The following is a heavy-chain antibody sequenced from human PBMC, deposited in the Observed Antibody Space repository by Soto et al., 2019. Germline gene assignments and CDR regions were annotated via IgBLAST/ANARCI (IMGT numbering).Heavy chain of an antibody. J-gene: IGHJ6*02. D-gene: IGHD6-13*01. V-gene: IGHV4-34*01. CDR1: GGSFSGYY. CDR2: INHSGST. CDR3: ARGEQQLVRRYYYYYYGRDV. Sequence: SETLSLTCAVYGGSFSGYYWSWIRQPPGKGLEWIGEINHSGSTNYNPSLKSRVTISVDTSKNQFSLKLSSVTAADTAVYYCARGEQQLVRRYYYYYYGRDVWGQGTTVTVS.